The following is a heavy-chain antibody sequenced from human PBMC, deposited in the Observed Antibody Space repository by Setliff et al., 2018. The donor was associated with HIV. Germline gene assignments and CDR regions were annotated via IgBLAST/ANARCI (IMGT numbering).Heavy chain of an antibody. CDR3: ARPTNIDTPYSETQTFYMYYYGLDV. V-gene: IGHV3-21*01. J-gene: IGHJ6*02. Sequence: GGSLRLSCAASGFNFSSHTMNWIRQAPGRGLEWVSSISSTGTYIYYADSMKGRFTISRDNAKNSLYLQMNSLRADDTAVYFCARPTNIDTPYSETQTFYMYYYGLDVWGQGTTVTVSS. CDR2: ISSTGTYI. D-gene: IGHD2-15*01. CDR1: GFNFSSHT.